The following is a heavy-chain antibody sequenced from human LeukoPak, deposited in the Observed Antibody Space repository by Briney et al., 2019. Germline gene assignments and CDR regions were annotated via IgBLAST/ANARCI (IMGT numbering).Heavy chain of an antibody. V-gene: IGHV3-NL1*01. CDR2: LYIGGNT. J-gene: IGHJ4*02. CDR3: AKDLSGGYDSYFDY. D-gene: IGHD5-12*01. CDR1: GFTFSSNA. Sequence: GGSLRLSCAASGFTFSSNAMNWVRQAPGKGLEWVSALYIGGNTYYADSVKGRFTISRDNSKNTLYLQMNSLRAEDTAVYYCAKDLSGGYDSYFDYWGQGTLVTASS.